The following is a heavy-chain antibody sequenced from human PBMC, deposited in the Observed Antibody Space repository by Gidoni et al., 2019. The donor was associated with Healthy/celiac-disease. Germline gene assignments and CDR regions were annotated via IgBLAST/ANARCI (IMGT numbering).Heavy chain of an antibody. Sequence: QVQLQQWGAGLLKPSETLSLTCAVYGGSFSGYYWSWIRQPPGKGLEWIGEVNHSGSTNDNPSLKSRVTISVDTSKNQFSLRLSSVTAADTAVYYCARIDGAKVAFDYWGQGTLVTVSS. V-gene: IGHV4-34*01. CDR3: ARIDGAKVAFDY. CDR2: VNHSGST. J-gene: IGHJ4*02. D-gene: IGHD2-15*01. CDR1: GGSFSGYY.